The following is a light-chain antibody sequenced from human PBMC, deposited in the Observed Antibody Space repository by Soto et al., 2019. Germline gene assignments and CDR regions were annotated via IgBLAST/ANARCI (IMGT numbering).Light chain of an antibody. Sequence: QSALTQPASVSGSPGQSITISCTGTSSDVGGYNSVSWYQQHPGKAPKLMISGVSNRFSGSKSGNTASLTISGLQAEDEADYYCSSYTTSSTLLYVFGTGTKVTVL. CDR3: SSYTTSSTLLYV. V-gene: IGLV2-14*01. CDR1: SSDVGGYNS. J-gene: IGLJ1*01.